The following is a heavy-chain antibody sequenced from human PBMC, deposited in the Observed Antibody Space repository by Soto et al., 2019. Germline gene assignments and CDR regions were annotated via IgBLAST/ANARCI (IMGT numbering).Heavy chain of an antibody. J-gene: IGHJ3*02. CDR1: GFTFTSSA. Sequence: QMQLVQSGPEVKKPGTSVKVSCKASGFTFTSSAMQWVRQARGQRLEWIGWIVVGSGNTNYAQKFQERVTITRDMSTSTAYMELSSLRSEDTAVYYCAAARRGSYGDPDAFDIRGQGTMITVSS. V-gene: IGHV1-58*02. D-gene: IGHD4-17*01. CDR3: AAARRGSYGDPDAFDI. CDR2: IVVGSGNT.